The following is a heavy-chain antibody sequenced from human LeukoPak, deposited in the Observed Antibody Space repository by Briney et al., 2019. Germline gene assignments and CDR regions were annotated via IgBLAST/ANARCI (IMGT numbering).Heavy chain of an antibody. J-gene: IGHJ5*02. Sequence: GASVKVSCKASGYTFPSYGITWVRQAPGQGLEWMGWISAYNGDTNYAQQLQGRVTMTTDTSTSTAYMELRSLRSDDTAVYFCARARLYSSSWYWWDHWGQGTLVAVSS. CDR2: ISAYNGDT. CDR1: GYTFPSYG. D-gene: IGHD6-13*01. CDR3: ARARLYSSSWYWWDH. V-gene: IGHV1-18*01.